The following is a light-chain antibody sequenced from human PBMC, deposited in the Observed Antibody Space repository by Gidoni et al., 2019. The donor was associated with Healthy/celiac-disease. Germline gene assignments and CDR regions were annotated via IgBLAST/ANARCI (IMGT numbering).Light chain of an antibody. Sequence: EIVMTQSPATLSVSPGERATLSCRASQSVSSNLAWYQQKPGQAPRLLISGASTRATGIPARYSGSGSGTEFTLTISSLQSEDFAVYYCQQYNNWPPYTFXQXTKLXIK. CDR1: QSVSSN. CDR3: QQYNNWPPYT. CDR2: GAS. J-gene: IGKJ2*01. V-gene: IGKV3-15*01.